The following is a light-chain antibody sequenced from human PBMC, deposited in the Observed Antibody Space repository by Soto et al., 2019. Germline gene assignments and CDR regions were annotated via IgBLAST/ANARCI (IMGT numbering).Light chain of an antibody. CDR1: QSISSW. Sequence: DIKITQSPSTLSASVGDRVTIPCRASQSISSWLAWYQQKPGKAPKLLIYDASSLESGVPSRFSGSGSGTEFTLTISSLQPDDFATYYCQQYNSYSRTFGQGTKVDIK. J-gene: IGKJ1*01. CDR3: QQYNSYSRT. CDR2: DAS. V-gene: IGKV1-5*01.